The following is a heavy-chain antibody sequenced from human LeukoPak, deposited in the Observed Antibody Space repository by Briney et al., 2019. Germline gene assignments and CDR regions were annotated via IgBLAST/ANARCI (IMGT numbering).Heavy chain of an antibody. CDR3: ASDPRAAY. D-gene: IGHD2-15*01. V-gene: IGHV1-18*01. CDR2: ISAYNGNT. CDR1: GYTFTSYG. Sequence: GASVTVSCKASGYTFTSYGISWVRQGPGQGLEWMGWISAYNGNTNYAQKLQGRVTMTTDTSTSTDYMELRSLRSDDTAVYYCASDPRAAYWGQGTLVTVSS. J-gene: IGHJ4*02.